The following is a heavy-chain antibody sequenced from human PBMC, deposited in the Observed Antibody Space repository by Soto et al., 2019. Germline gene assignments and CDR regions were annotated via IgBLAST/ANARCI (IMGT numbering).Heavy chain of an antibody. Sequence: GGSLRLSCAASGFTFSSYAMHWVRQAPGKGLEYVSAISSNGGGTYYANSVKGRFTISRDNSKNTLYLQMGSLRAEDMAVYYCARVVVVPAAILRDYYYYMDVWGKGTTVTVSS. CDR1: GFTFSSYA. CDR3: ARVVVVPAAILRDYYYYMDV. V-gene: IGHV3-64*01. CDR2: ISSNGGGT. J-gene: IGHJ6*03. D-gene: IGHD2-2*01.